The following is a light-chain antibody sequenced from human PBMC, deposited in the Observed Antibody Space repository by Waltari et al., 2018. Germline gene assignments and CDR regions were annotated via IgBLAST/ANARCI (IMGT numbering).Light chain of an antibody. Sequence: DIQMTQSPSHLSASVGDRVSINCRASQSISSWLAWYQQKPGKAPKLLIYKASSLESGVPSRFSGSGSGTEFTLTISSLQPDDFATYYCQQYNTYWTFGQGTKVEIK. CDR3: QQYNTYWT. CDR1: QSISSW. J-gene: IGKJ1*01. CDR2: KAS. V-gene: IGKV1-5*03.